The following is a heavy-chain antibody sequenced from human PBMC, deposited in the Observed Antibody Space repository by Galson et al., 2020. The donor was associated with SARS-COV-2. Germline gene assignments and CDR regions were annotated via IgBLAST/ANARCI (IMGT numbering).Heavy chain of an antibody. CDR1: GFTFSSYA. Sequence: GSLRLSCAASGFTFSSYAMHWVRQAPGKGLEWVAVISYDGSNKYYADSVKGRFTISRDNSKNTLYLQMNSLRAEDTAVYYCARVVPHFDYWGQGTLVTVSS. J-gene: IGHJ4*02. V-gene: IGHV3-30-3*01. CDR2: ISYDGSNK. D-gene: IGHD2-15*01. CDR3: ARVVPHFDY.